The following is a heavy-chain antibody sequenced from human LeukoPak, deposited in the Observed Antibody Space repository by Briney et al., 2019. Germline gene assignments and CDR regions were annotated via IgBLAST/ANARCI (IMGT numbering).Heavy chain of an antibody. D-gene: IGHD2-15*01. V-gene: IGHV1-18*01. Sequence: GASVKVSCKASGYTFTSYDITWTRQAPGQGLEWMGWISVYNGNTNYAQKFQGRVTMTTDTSTATAYMDLRSLKSDDTAVYYCATFRYCSGGSCYSEGFDYWGQGTLVTVSS. J-gene: IGHJ4*02. CDR1: GYTFTSYD. CDR2: ISVYNGNT. CDR3: ATFRYCSGGSCYSEGFDY.